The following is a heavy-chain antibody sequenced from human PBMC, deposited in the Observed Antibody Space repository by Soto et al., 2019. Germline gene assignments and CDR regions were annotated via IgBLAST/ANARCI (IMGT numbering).Heavy chain of an antibody. V-gene: IGHV3-23*01. CDR1: GFTFSDFA. D-gene: IGHD3-10*01. CDR2: LDGAGGST. CDR3: AAPRDEYGSGVSWFTYGMDI. J-gene: IGHJ6*02. Sequence: PGGSLRLSXLASGFTFSDFAMTWVSHVPGRGLEWVASLDGAGGSTYYAESVRGRFSISRDNSQNTLFLQMKRLTVDDTAIYYCAAPRDEYGSGVSWFTYGMDIWGQGTTVTVSS.